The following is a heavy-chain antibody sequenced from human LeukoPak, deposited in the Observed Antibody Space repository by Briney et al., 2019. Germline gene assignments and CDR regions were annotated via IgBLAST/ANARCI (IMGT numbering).Heavy chain of an antibody. J-gene: IGHJ4*02. V-gene: IGHV4-59*01. Sequence: SETLSVTRLVCLGSISYYYYLILVRQPPGKGLEWIGYVYYTGSTNFNPSLKSRVTMSLDTSRNQFSLKLTSLTAADTAVYYCARGAIATTPFFDYWGQGTLVTVSS. D-gene: IGHD5-24*01. CDR2: VYYTGST. CDR3: ARGAIATTPFFDY. CDR1: LGSISYYY.